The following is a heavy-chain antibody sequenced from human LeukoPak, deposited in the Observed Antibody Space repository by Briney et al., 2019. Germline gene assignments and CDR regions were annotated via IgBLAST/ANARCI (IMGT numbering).Heavy chain of an antibody. Sequence: PGGSLRLSCAASGFTFSSYAMTWVRQAPGKGLEWVSAISGSGGSTYYAGSVKGRVTISRDNSKNTLYLQMNSLRAEDTAVYLCAKDRNWNSGYSSSSDWFDPWGQGTLVTVSS. D-gene: IGHD6-13*01. J-gene: IGHJ5*02. CDR3: AKDRNWNSGYSSSSDWFDP. CDR2: ISGSGGST. V-gene: IGHV3-23*01. CDR1: GFTFSSYA.